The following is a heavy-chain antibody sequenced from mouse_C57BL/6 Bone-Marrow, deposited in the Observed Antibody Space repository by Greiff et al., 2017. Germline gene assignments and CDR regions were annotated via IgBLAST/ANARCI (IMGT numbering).Heavy chain of an antibody. CDR3: ASTFYLDY. J-gene: IGHJ2*01. CDR2: ISDGGSYT. CDR1: GFTFSSYA. V-gene: IGHV5-4*03. Sequence: EVKVVESGGGLVKPGGSLKLSCAASGFTFSSYAMSWVRQTPEKRLEWVATISDGGSYTYYPDKVKGRFTISRDNAKNNLYLQMSHLKSEDTAMYYCASTFYLDYWGQGTTLTVSS.